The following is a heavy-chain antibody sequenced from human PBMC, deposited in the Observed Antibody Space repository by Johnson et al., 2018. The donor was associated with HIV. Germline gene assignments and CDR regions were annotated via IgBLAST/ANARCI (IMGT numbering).Heavy chain of an antibody. Sequence: QVQLVESGGGVLRPGGSLRLSCAASGFTFSSYAMHWVRQAPGKGLEWVAVISYDGSNKYYADSVKGRFTISRDNSKNTLYLQMNSLRAEDTAVYYCAKEKDTLMGAFDIWGRGTLVTVSS. CDR2: ISYDGSNK. J-gene: IGHJ3*02. CDR3: AKEKDTLMGAFDI. CDR1: GFTFSSYA. V-gene: IGHV3-30-3*01. D-gene: IGHD5-18*01.